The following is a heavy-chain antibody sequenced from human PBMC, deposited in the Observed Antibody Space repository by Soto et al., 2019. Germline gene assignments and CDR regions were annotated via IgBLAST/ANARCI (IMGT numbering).Heavy chain of an antibody. V-gene: IGHV1-69*13. CDR1: GGTFSSYA. D-gene: IGHD3-10*01. CDR3: AREGEGYYYGSGPPTFGMDV. CDR2: IIPIFGTA. J-gene: IGHJ6*02. Sequence: ASVKVSCKASGGTFSSYAISWVRQAPGQGLEWMGGIIPIFGTANYAQKFQGRVTITADESTSTAYMELSSLRSEDTAVYYCAREGEGYYYGSGPPTFGMDVWGQGTTVTVSS.